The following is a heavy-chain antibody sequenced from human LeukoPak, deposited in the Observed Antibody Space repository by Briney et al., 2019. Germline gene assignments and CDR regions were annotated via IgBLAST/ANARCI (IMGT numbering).Heavy chain of an antibody. CDR2: IYYSGST. V-gene: IGHV4-59*01. Sequence: SETLSLTCTVSGGSISSYYWSWIRQPPGKGLEWSGYIYYSGSTNYNPSLKSRVTISVDTSKNQFSLKLRSVPAADTAVYYCARAHYAFDIWRQGTILTVSS. J-gene: IGHJ3*02. CDR3: ARAHYAFDI. CDR1: GGSISSYY.